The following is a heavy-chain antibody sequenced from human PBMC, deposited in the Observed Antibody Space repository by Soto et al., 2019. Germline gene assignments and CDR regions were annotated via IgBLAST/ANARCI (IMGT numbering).Heavy chain of an antibody. D-gene: IGHD3-10*01. Sequence: GGSLRLSCAASGFTFSSYAMSWVRQAPGKGLEWVSAISGSGGSTYYADSVKGRFTISRDNSKNTLYLQMNSLRAEDTAVYYSAFHFSLFRGNPDYFQPWAQGTLVPVS. J-gene: IGHJ1*01. CDR2: ISGSGGST. CDR3: AFHFSLFRGNPDYFQP. CDR1: GFTFSSYA. V-gene: IGHV3-23*01.